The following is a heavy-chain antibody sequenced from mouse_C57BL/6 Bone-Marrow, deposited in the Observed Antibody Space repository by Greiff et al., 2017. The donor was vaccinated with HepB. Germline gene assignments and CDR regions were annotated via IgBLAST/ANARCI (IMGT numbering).Heavy chain of an antibody. CDR1: GFTFSDYY. V-gene: IGHV5-12*01. CDR2: ISNGGGST. D-gene: IGHD1-1*01. Sequence: VQLKESGGGLVQPGGSLKLSCAASGFTFSDYYMYWVRQTPEKRLEWVAYISNGGGSTYYPDTVKGRFTISRDNAKNTLYLQMSRLKSEDTAMYYCARQVTTVVAPLGFDVWGTGTTVTVSS. J-gene: IGHJ1*03. CDR3: ARQVTTVVAPLGFDV.